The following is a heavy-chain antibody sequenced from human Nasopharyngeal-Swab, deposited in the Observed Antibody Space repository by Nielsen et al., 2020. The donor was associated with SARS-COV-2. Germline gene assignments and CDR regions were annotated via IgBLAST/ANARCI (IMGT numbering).Heavy chain of an antibody. D-gene: IGHD6-13*01. J-gene: IGHJ6*02. CDR3: AKAEGSNNYYYYGMDV. CDR2: ISGSGGST. V-gene: IGHV3-23*01. Sequence: WIRQPPGKGLEWVSAISGSGGSTYYADPVKGRFTISRDNSKNTLYLQMNSLRAEDTAVYYCAKAEGSNNYYYYGMDVWGQGTTVTVSS.